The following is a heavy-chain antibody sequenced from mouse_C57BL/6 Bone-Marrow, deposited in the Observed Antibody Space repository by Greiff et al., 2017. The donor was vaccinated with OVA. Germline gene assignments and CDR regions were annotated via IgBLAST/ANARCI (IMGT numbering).Heavy chain of an antibody. V-gene: IGHV1-64*01. J-gene: IGHJ2*01. D-gene: IGHD1-1*01. CDR3: ARHWDYGSSYDDY. CDR1: GYTFTSYW. Sequence: QVQLQQPGAELVKPGASVKLSCKASGYTFTSYWMHWVKQRPGQGLEWIGMIHPNSGSTNYNEKFKSKATMTVDKSSSTAYRQLSGLTSEDSAVYYFARHWDYGSSYDDYWGQGTTLTVSS. CDR2: IHPNSGST.